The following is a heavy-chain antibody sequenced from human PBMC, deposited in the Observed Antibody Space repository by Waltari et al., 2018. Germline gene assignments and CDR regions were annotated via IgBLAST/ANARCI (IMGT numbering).Heavy chain of an antibody. Sequence: QVQLQESGPGLVKPSETLSLTCTVSGGSISSYYWSWIRPPAGKGLEWIGRIYTSGSTNYNPSLKSRVTMSVDTSKNQFSLKLSSVTAADTAVYYCARSWLCSSTSCHADMDVWGKGTTVTISS. CDR1: GGSISSYY. CDR2: IYTSGST. V-gene: IGHV4-4*07. J-gene: IGHJ6*03. CDR3: ARSWLCSSTSCHADMDV. D-gene: IGHD2-2*01.